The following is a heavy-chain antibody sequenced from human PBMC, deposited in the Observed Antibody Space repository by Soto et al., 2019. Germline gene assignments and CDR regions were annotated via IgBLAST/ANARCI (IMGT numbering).Heavy chain of an antibody. CDR1: GFTVGSHA. CDR2: ISGSGDGT. D-gene: IGHD2-8*01. Sequence: VQLLESGGGVVQRGGSLRLSCAASGFTVGSHAMSWVRQAPGKGLEWVSSISGSGDGTYYGDSVKGLFTISRDSSSSTLYLQMDNLRGEDTAVYFCTRSRRSILMVYGFGGMDVWGQGTTVTVSS. J-gene: IGHJ6*02. V-gene: IGHV3-23*01. CDR3: TRSRRSILMVYGFGGMDV.